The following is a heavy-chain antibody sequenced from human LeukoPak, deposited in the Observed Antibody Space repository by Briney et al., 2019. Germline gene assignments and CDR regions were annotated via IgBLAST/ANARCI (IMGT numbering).Heavy chain of an antibody. CDR2: ISASGDNT. CDR1: GFTFSNSP. Sequence: GSLRLSCAASGFTFSNSPMNWVRQAPGKGLEWVSTISASGDNTHSADSVEGRFTISRDNSKNTLYLQMNSLRAEDTAVYYCAKDLGYSGYVVFDYWGQGTLVTVSS. CDR3: AKDLGYSGYVVFDY. D-gene: IGHD5-12*01. J-gene: IGHJ4*02. V-gene: IGHV3-23*01.